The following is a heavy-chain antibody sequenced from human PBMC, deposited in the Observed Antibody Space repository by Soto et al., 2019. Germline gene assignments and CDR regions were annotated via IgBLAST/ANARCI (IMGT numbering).Heavy chain of an antibody. V-gene: IGHV4-34*01. J-gene: IGHJ4*02. CDR3: GRGRGRLDVVILPRLDC. CDR2: INHSGST. CDR1: GGSFSGYY. Sequence: SETLSLICAVYGGSFSGYYWSWLRQPPGKGLEWIGEINHSGSTNYNPSLKSRVTISVDTSKNQFSLKLSSVTAADTAVYYCGRGRGRLDVVILPRLDCWGQGTLVTVS. D-gene: IGHD3-22*01.